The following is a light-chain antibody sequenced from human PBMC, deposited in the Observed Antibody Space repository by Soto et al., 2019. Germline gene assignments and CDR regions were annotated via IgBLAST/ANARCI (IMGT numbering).Light chain of an antibody. CDR3: SSYTSSSTRVV. CDR1: SSNVGGYNY. V-gene: IGLV2-14*01. Sequence: QSALTQPASVSGSPGQSITISCTGTSSNVGGYNYVSWYQQHPGKAPKLMIYEVSNRPSGFSNRFSGSKSGETASLTISGLQAEDEADYYCSSYTSSSTRVVFGGGTKLTVL. J-gene: IGLJ2*01. CDR2: EVS.